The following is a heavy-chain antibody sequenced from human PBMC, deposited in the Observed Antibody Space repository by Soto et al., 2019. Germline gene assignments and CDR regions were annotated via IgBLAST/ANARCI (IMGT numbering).Heavy chain of an antibody. V-gene: IGHV3-33*01. CDR2: IWYDGSNE. J-gene: IGHJ4*02. D-gene: IGHD2-15*01. CDR1: GFIFSRYG. Sequence: QVQLVESGGGVVQPGRSLRLSCAASGFIFSRYGMHWVRQAPGKGLEWVAIIWYDGSNEAYVDSVKGRFTISRDNSKNTLYLQMDSLRAEDTAMYYCVGGNEEGHYWGQGTLVTVSS. CDR3: VGGNEEGHY.